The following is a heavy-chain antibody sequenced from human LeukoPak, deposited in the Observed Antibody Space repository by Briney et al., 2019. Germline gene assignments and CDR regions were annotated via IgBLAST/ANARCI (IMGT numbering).Heavy chain of an antibody. Sequence: SVKVSCKASVGTFSSYAISWVRQAPGQGLEWMGRIIPICGTANNAQKFQGRVTITTDESTSTAYMELSSLRSEDTAVYYCATTRLGYCSGGSCYENYWGQGTLVTVSS. CDR2: IIPICGTA. D-gene: IGHD2-15*01. CDR3: ATTRLGYCSGGSCYENY. J-gene: IGHJ4*02. V-gene: IGHV1-69*05. CDR1: VGTFSSYA.